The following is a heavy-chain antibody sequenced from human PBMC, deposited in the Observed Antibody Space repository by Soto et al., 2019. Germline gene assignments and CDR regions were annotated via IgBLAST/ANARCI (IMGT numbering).Heavy chain of an antibody. CDR2: IRSKVYGGTT. J-gene: IGHJ6*02. D-gene: IGHD1-26*01. CDR3: TRGRRGIADYYSMDV. CDR1: GFTFGDYG. V-gene: IGHV3-49*03. Sequence: VQLVESGGDLVQPGRSLRLSCTASGFTFGDYGMSWFRQAPGKGREWVSFIRSKVYGGTTEYAASVNGRCIISRDDSKSIAYLQMTSLKTEDTAVYYCTRGRRGIADYYSMDVWGQGTTVTVSS.